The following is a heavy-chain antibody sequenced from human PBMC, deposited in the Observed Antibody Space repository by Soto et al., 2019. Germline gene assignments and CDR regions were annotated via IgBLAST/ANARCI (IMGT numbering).Heavy chain of an antibody. V-gene: IGHV1-46*01. D-gene: IGHD3-22*01. J-gene: IGHJ6*01. CDR2: INPSGGST. Sequence: ASVKVSCKASGYTFTSYYMHWVRQAPGQGLEWMGIINPSGGSTSYAQKFQGRVTMARDTSTSTVYMELSSLRSEDTAVYYRARDEGKYYYDSRGDYLPPYYSYGMDGWGQGTTVTVAS. CDR1: GYTFTSYY. CDR3: ARDEGKYYYDSRGDYLPPYYSYGMDG.